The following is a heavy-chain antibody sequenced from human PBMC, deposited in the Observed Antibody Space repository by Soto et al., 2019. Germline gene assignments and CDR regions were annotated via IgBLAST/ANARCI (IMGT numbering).Heavy chain of an antibody. Sequence: GGSLRLSCEASGFIFTNYYMSWVRQAPGKGLEWVANIKQDGSENNYVDSVKGRFIISRDNARNLLYLQMNSLGVEDTAVYYCAPDAREDDTPYNWLAPWGQGTLVTVYS. CDR2: IKQDGSEN. CDR3: APDAREDDTPYNWLAP. V-gene: IGHV3-7*01. CDR1: GFIFTNYY. D-gene: IGHD1-1*01. J-gene: IGHJ5*02.